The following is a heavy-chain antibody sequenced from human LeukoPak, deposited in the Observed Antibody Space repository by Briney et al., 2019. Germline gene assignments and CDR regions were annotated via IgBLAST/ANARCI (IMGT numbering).Heavy chain of an antibody. CDR3: ARDYDVLTAYPPTQLFDP. CDR2: IFYSGST. CDR1: GGSISSYY. J-gene: IGHJ5*02. D-gene: IGHD3-9*01. Sequence: SETLSLTCTVSGGSISSYYWSWIRQPPGKGLEWIGYIFYSGSTNYNPSLKSRVTISVDTSKNQFSLKLSSVTAADTAVYYCARDYDVLTAYPPTQLFDPWGQGTLVTVSS. V-gene: IGHV4-59*01.